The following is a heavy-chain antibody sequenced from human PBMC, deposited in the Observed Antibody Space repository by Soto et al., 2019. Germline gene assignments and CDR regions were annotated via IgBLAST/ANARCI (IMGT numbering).Heavy chain of an antibody. J-gene: IGHJ5*02. CDR2: INPNGGVT. Sequence: GASVKVSFKASGYTFTCYYRHWVRQAPGQGREWMGWINPNGGVTNYAAKFQGRVTMTTDTSTSTAFMEMSTLRYDDTAVYYCARVPNPTHGDSKKTNWLDHWGQGTLVTVSS. D-gene: IGHD3-10*01. V-gene: IGHV1-2*02. CDR1: GYTFTCYY. CDR3: ARVPNPTHGDSKKTNWLDH.